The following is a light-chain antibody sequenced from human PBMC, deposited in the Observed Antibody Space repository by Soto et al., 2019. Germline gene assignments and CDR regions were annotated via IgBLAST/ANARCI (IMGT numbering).Light chain of an antibody. CDR2: QAS. V-gene: IGKV1-5*03. CDR3: QHYNSYSEA. Sequence: DIQMTQSPSTLSASIGDRVTITCRAGQSIRSWLAWYQQKPGKAPKLLIYQASSLESGVSSRFSGSGSETEFTLTISSLQPDDFATYYCQHYNSYSEAFGQGTKVDI. J-gene: IGKJ1*01. CDR1: QSIRSW.